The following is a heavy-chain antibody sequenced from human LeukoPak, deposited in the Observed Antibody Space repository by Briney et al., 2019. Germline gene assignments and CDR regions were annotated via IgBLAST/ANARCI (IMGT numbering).Heavy chain of an antibody. CDR2: IYYSGST. CDR1: GGSISSDF. Sequence: SETLPLTCSVSGGSISSDFWSWIRQPPGKGLEWIGHIYYSGSTNYNPALKSRITISLDTSKNQFSLKLSSVTAADTAVYYCARRASHTVVGGYYFDYWGQGTLVTVSS. J-gene: IGHJ4*02. CDR3: ARRASHTVVGGYYFDY. V-gene: IGHV4-59*08. D-gene: IGHD1-26*01.